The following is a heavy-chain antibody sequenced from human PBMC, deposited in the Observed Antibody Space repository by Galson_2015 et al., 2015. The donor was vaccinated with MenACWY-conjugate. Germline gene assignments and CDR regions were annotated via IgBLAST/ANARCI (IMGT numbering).Heavy chain of an antibody. CDR2: ISASGGTI. V-gene: IGHV3-48*04. Sequence: SLRLSCAASGFIFSTYWMGWVRQAPGKGLEWLSYISASGGTIYYADSLKGRFTISRDNAKNSLYLQMDSLRPEDTAVYYCARDLSSSWYSAFDFWGQGTLVTVSS. D-gene: IGHD6-13*01. CDR1: GFIFSTYW. CDR3: ARDLSSSWYSAFDF. J-gene: IGHJ3*01.